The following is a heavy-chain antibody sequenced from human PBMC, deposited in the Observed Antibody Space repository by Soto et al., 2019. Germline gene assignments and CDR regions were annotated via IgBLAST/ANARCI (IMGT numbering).Heavy chain of an antibody. D-gene: IGHD3-3*01. J-gene: IGHJ6*02. CDR1: GGSISSSSYY. Sequence: SETLSLTCTVSGGSISSSSYYWGWIRQPPGKGLEWIGSIYYSGSTYYNPSLKSRVTISVDTSKNQFSLKLSSVTAADTAVYYCASFYDFWSGYHPEYHYYGMDVWGQGTTVTVSS. CDR2: IYYSGST. CDR3: ASFYDFWSGYHPEYHYYGMDV. V-gene: IGHV4-39*01.